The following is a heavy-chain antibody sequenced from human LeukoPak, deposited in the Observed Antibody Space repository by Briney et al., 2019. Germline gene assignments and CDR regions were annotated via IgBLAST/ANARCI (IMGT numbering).Heavy chain of an antibody. CDR1: GFTFSSYE. D-gene: IGHD2-2*01. Sequence: GGSLRLSCAASGFTFSSYEMNWVRQAPGKGLEWVSYISSSGSTIYYADSVKGRFTISRDNAKNSLNLQMNSLRAEDTAVYYCARERDCSSTSCYYYYGMDVWGQGTTVTVSS. CDR2: ISSSGSTI. J-gene: IGHJ6*02. CDR3: ARERDCSSTSCYYYYGMDV. V-gene: IGHV3-48*03.